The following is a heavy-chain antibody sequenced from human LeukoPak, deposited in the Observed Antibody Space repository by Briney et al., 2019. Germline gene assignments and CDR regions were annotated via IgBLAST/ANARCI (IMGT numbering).Heavy chain of an antibody. CDR3: ATSGWYLLPGVY. Sequence: SETLSLTCTVSGGSISSSSYYWGWIRQPPGKRLEWIGSIYYSGSTYYNPSLKSRVTISVDTSKNQFSLKLSSVTAADTAVYYCATSGWYLLPGVYWGQGTLVTVSS. CDR2: IYYSGST. CDR1: GGSISSSSYY. D-gene: IGHD6-19*01. J-gene: IGHJ4*02. V-gene: IGHV4-39*01.